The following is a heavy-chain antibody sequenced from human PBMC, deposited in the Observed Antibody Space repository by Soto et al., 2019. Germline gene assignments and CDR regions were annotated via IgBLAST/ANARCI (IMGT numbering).Heavy chain of an antibody. Sequence: EVQLVESGGGLVQPGGSLRLSCAASGFTFSSYSMNWVRQAPGKGLEWVSYISSSSSTIYYADSVKGRFTISRDNAKNSLYLQMNSLRDEDTAVYYCARDTQDDCWSGYYRDYWGQGTLVTVSS. CDR2: ISSSSSTI. V-gene: IGHV3-48*02. CDR3: ARDTQDDCWSGYYRDY. CDR1: GFTFSSYS. D-gene: IGHD3-3*01. J-gene: IGHJ4*02.